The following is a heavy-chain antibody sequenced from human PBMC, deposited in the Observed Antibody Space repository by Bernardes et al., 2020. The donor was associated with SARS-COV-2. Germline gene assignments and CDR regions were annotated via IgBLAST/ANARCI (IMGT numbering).Heavy chain of an antibody. D-gene: IGHD5-18*01. Sequence: GGSLRLSCASSGFIFSDSYMSWIRQAPGKGLEWVSYIDSSGSITEYADSVKGRFTISRDNAKNSLFLQMRTLRVEDAAVYYCARLPWIQLWLKGFYFDLWGDGTLVTVSS. CDR2: IDSSGSIT. CDR1: GFIFSDSY. V-gene: IGHV3-11*01. CDR3: ARLPWIQLWLKGFYFDL. J-gene: IGHJ4*01.